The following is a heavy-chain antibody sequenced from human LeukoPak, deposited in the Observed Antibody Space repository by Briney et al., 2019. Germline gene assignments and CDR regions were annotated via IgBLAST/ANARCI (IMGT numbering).Heavy chain of an antibody. Sequence: SETLSLTCSVYGASYNSYYWSWIRQPPGKGLEWIGDIDHRGTATYNPSLKSRLTISADASKNQFSLKLNSVTDADTAVYYCAVGITILGVAASFDSWGQGNLVSVSS. CDR1: GASYNSYY. CDR3: AVGITILGVAASFDS. V-gene: IGHV4-34*01. CDR2: IDHRGTA. D-gene: IGHD3-3*01. J-gene: IGHJ4*02.